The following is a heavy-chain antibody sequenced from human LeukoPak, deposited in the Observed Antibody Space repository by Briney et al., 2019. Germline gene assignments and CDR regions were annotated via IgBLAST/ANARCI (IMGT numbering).Heavy chain of an antibody. J-gene: IGHJ6*03. CDR1: GGSISSSSYY. Sequence: SETLSLTCTVSGGSISSSSYYWGWIRQPPGKGLEWIGSIYYSGSTYYNPSLKSRATISVDTSKNQFSLKLSSVTAADTAVYYCARGLPHYDFWSGYYGNLNYYMDVWGKGTTVTVSS. CDR3: ARGLPHYDFWSGYYGNLNYYMDV. D-gene: IGHD3-3*01. CDR2: IYYSGST. V-gene: IGHV4-39*07.